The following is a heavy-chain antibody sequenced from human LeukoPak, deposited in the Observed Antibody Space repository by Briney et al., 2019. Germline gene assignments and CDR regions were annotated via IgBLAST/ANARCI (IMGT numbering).Heavy chain of an antibody. D-gene: IGHD3-16*01. V-gene: IGHV3-66*01. J-gene: IGHJ5*02. CDR1: GFTVSSNY. CDR2: IYSGGST. CDR3: TRLRYDYVWGTNNWFDP. Sequence: GGSLRLSCAASGFTVSSNYMSWVRQAPGKGLEWVSVIYSGGSTYYADSVKGRFTISRDNSKNTLYLQMNSLRAEDTAVYYCTRLRYDYVWGTNNWFDPWGQGTLVTVSS.